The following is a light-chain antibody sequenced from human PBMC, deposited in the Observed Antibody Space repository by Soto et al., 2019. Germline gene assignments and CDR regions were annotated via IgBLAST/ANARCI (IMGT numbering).Light chain of an antibody. V-gene: IGKV3-15*01. Sequence: IVMTQSPATLSVSPGESATLSCRASQSVGTNLAWYQQTPGQAPRVLIHSASTRATGIPARFSGSGSDTEFTLTISGLQSEDFAIYYCQQYNTWPPYSCGQGNKLENK. CDR3: QQYNTWPPYS. CDR1: QSVGTN. CDR2: SAS. J-gene: IGKJ2*01.